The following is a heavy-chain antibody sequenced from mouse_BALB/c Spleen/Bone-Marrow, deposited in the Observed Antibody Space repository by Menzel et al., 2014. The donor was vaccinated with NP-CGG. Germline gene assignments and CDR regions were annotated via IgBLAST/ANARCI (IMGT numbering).Heavy chain of an antibody. CDR2: INPSTGYT. D-gene: IGHD2-12*01. Sequence: VKLVESGAELAKPGASVKMSCKASGYTFTSYWTHWVKQRPGQGLEWIGYINPSTGYTGYNQKFKDKATLTADKSSSTAYMQLSSLTSEDSAVYYCAPYSHEGVAYWGQGTLVTVSA. J-gene: IGHJ3*01. CDR3: APYSHEGVAY. CDR1: GYTFTSYW. V-gene: IGHV1-7*01.